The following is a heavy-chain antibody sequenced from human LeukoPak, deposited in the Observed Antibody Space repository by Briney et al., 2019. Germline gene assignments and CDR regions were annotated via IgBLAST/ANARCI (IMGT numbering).Heavy chain of an antibody. Sequence: GGSLRLSCAASGFTFGSYWMSWVRQAPGKGLEWVANIKQDGSEKYYVDSVKGRFTISRDNAKNSLYLQMNSLRAEDTAVYYCARGVRIAARNGFAFDYWGQGTLVTVSS. V-gene: IGHV3-7*01. CDR2: IKQDGSEK. J-gene: IGHJ4*02. CDR3: ARGVRIAARNGFAFDY. CDR1: GFTFGSYW. D-gene: IGHD6-6*01.